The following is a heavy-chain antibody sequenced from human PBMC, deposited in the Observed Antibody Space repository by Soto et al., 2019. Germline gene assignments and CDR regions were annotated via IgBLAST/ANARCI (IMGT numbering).Heavy chain of an antibody. CDR3: SSGRLFDY. D-gene: IGHD6-19*01. CDR1: GGSISSSSYY. Sequence: QLQLQESGPGRVNPSETLSLTCTVSGGSISSSSYYWGWIRPPPGKGLEWIGSIYYSGSTSYNPSLKSRVTISVDTCKNQFSLKLSSVTAADTAVYYCSSGRLFDYWGQGTLVTVSS. CDR2: IYYSGST. V-gene: IGHV4-39*01. J-gene: IGHJ4*02.